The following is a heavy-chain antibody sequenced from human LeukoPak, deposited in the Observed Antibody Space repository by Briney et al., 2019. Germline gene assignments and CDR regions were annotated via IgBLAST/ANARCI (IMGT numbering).Heavy chain of an antibody. D-gene: IGHD6-13*01. Sequence: PGGSLRLPCAGSGFIFSSYAMSWVRQAPGKGLEWISVVYTGGSTYYADSVKGRFTISRDNSKNTLYLQMNSLRAEDTAVYYCATSPASSCLDYWGQGTLVTVSS. V-gene: IGHV3-53*01. J-gene: IGHJ4*02. CDR2: VYTGGST. CDR3: ATSPASSCLDY. CDR1: GFIFSSYA.